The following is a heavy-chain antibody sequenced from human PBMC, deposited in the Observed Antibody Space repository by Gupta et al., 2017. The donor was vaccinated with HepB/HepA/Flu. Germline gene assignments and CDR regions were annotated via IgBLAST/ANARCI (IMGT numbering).Heavy chain of an antibody. Sequence: VLLHQWGEGQFKPKYTLSLTCAVYDGFLCGYYWGWIRQPPGKGLEWIGEINHSGSTNYNPSLKSRVTISVDTSKNQFSLKRSSGTAADTAVYYCARGPMTTVTTSWFDPWGQGTLVTVSS. CDR1: DGFLCGYY. V-gene: IGHV4-34*01. CDR2: INHSGST. D-gene: IGHD4-17*01. J-gene: IGHJ5*02. CDR3: ARGPMTTVTTSWFDP.